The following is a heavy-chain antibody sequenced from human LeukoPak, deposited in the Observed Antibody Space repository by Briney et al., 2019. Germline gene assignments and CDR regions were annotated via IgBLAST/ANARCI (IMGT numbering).Heavy chain of an antibody. V-gene: IGHV4-4*02. CDR3: AREGAGYSYGYLGAFDP. Sequence: ETLSLTCAVSGGSISSSTWWTWVRHIPGKGLEWIGEMFHTGSTNYNPSLKSRVTISVDKAKNQFSLKLSSVTAADTAVYYCAREGAGYSYGYLGAFDPWGQGTLVTVSS. CDR2: MFHTGST. J-gene: IGHJ5*02. D-gene: IGHD5-18*01. CDR1: GGSISSSTW.